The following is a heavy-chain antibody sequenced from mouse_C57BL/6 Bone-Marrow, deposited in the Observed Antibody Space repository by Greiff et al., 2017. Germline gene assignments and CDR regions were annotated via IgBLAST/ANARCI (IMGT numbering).Heavy chain of an antibody. CDR2: IDPNSGGT. J-gene: IGHJ1*03. CDR3: ARQVLRGGYLEV. D-gene: IGHD1-1*01. CDR1: GYTFTSYW. V-gene: IGHV1-72*01. Sequence: QVQLQQPGAELVKPGASVTLSCKASGYTFTSYWMHWVKQRPGRGLEWIGRIDPNSGGTKYNEKFKSKATLTVDKPSSPAYMQLSSLTYEDSAVYYCARQVLRGGYLEVWGTGTTVTVAT.